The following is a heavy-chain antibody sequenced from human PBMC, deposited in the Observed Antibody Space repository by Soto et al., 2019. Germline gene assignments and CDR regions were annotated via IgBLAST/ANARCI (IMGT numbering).Heavy chain of an antibody. V-gene: IGHV1-69*02. CDR3: ATNYGSGSTHFHY. Sequence: QVQLVQSGAEVKKPGSSVKVSCTASRGTCSYNTISRVRQAPGKGIEWMGRVIPMVGMSSYAQKFQGRLTITADKSTSTVYMVLNSLTPEDTAVYYCATNYGSGSTHFHYWGQGTLVTVSS. D-gene: IGHD3-10*01. CDR2: VIPMVGMS. J-gene: IGHJ4*02. CDR1: RGTCSYNT.